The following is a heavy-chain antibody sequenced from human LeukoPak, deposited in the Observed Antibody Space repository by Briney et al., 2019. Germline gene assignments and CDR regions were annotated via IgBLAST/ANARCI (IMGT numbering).Heavy chain of an antibody. CDR1: GYSISSGYH. Sequence: SETLSLTRVVSGYSISSGYHWGWIRQPPGKGLEWIGVVYRSGTTYYDPALKSRVTISVDTSKNQISLKVRSVTATDTAIYYCARENWIFDYWGQGILVTVSS. CDR2: VYRSGTT. V-gene: IGHV4-38-2*02. CDR3: ARENWIFDY. D-gene: IGHD1-1*01. J-gene: IGHJ4*02.